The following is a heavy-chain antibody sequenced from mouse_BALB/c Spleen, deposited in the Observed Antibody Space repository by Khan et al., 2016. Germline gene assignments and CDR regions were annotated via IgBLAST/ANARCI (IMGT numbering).Heavy chain of an antibody. CDR3: ARLHYYGRFAY. D-gene: IGHD1-2*01. Sequence: EVKLLESGGGLVQPGGSLKLSCAASGFDFSRYWMSWVRQAPGKGLEWIGEINPDSSTINYTHSLKDKFIISRDNAKNTLYLQMSKVTSEDTVLYYCARLHYYGRFAYWGQGTLVTVSA. V-gene: IGHV4-1*02. J-gene: IGHJ3*01. CDR2: INPDSSTI. CDR1: GFDFSRYW.